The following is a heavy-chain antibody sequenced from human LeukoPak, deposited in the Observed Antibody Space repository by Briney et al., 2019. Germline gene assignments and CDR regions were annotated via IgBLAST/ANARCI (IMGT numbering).Heavy chain of an antibody. D-gene: IGHD3-22*01. Sequence: SETLSLTCTFSGTSISSSYWSWIRQPPGRGLEWIAYIYYSGSTNYNPSLKSRVTISVDTSKNQFSLKLSSVTAADTAVYYCARVLRSSGSPDYWGQGTLVTVSS. CDR1: GTSISSSY. CDR3: ARVLRSSGSPDY. CDR2: IYYSGST. V-gene: IGHV4-59*12. J-gene: IGHJ4*02.